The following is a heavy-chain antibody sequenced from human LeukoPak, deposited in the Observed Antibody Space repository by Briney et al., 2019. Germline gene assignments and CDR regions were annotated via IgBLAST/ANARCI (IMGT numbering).Heavy chain of an antibody. D-gene: IGHD1-26*01. V-gene: IGHV1-18*01. CDR1: GYTFTSYG. Sequence: ASVKVSCKASGYTFTSYGISWVRQAPGQGLEWMGWISAYNGNTNYAQKLQGRVTMTTDTSTSTAYKELRSLRSDDTAVYYCARSSGTKPGYFDYWGQGTLVTVSS. CDR3: ARSSGTKPGYFDY. J-gene: IGHJ4*02. CDR2: ISAYNGNT.